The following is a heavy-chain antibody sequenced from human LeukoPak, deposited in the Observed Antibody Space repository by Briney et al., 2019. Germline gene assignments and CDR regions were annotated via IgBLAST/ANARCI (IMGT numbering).Heavy chain of an antibody. CDR3: ARFDAFDI. Sequence: GGSLKLSCAASGFTFSGSAMHWVRQAPGKGLEWVSSISSSSSYIYYADSVKGRFTISRDNAKNSLYLQMNSLRAEDTAVYYCARFDAFDIWGQGTMVTVSS. CDR1: GFTFSGSA. CDR2: ISSSSSYI. J-gene: IGHJ3*02. V-gene: IGHV3-21*01.